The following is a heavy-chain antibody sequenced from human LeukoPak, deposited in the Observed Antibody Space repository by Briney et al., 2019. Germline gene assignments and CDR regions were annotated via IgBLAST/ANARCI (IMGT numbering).Heavy chain of an antibody. J-gene: IGHJ6*02. CDR1: GYTFTSYY. CDR2: INPSGGST. D-gene: IGHD5-18*01. Sequence: ASVKVSCKASGYTFTSYYMHWVRQAPGQGLEWMGKINPSGGSTSYAQKFQGRVTMTRDTSTSTVYMELGSLRSEDTAVYYCARDEREWIQLWNRYYYYGMDVWGQGTTVTVSS. V-gene: IGHV1-46*01. CDR3: ARDEREWIQLWNRYYYYGMDV.